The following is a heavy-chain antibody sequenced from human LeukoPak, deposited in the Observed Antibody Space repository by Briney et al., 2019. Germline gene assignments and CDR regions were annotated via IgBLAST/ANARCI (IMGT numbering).Heavy chain of an antibody. Sequence: GGSLRLSCAASGFTFDDYGMSRVRQAPGKGLEWVSGVSAINWNGDSTGYADSVNDRFTISRDNAKNSLYLQMNSLRADDTAFYFCAKDRASGWYRGDYDYWGQGTLVTVSS. CDR2: INWNGDST. CDR1: GFTFDDYG. J-gene: IGHJ4*02. V-gene: IGHV3-20*04. CDR3: AKDRASGWYRGDYDY. D-gene: IGHD6-19*01.